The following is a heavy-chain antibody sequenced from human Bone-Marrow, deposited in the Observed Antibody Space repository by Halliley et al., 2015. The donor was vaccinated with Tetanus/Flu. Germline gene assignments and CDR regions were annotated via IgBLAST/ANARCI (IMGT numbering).Heavy chain of an antibody. J-gene: IGHJ4*02. CDR3: VRGGSWHRH. D-gene: IGHD3-10*01. Sequence: GLGWVANMDQGGSEERYVDSLKGRFTVSRDNAKNSLYLQMNSLIHEDTAVYYCVRGGSWHRHWGQGTLVTVSS. CDR2: MDQGGSEE. V-gene: IGHV3-7*03.